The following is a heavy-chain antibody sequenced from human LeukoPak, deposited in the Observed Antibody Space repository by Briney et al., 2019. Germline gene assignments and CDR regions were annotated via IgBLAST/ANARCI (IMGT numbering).Heavy chain of an antibody. CDR1: GLTFSNYA. D-gene: IGHD6-13*01. V-gene: IGHV3-23*01. CDR3: AKGAGFSSSWYFDY. Sequence: GGSLRLSCAASGLTFSNYAMSWVRQAPGKGLEWVSGISGNGGGTYYADSVKGRFTISRDNSKNTLYLQINSLRAEDTAVYSCAKGAGFSSSWYFDYWGQGTLVPVSS. CDR2: ISGNGGGT. J-gene: IGHJ4*02.